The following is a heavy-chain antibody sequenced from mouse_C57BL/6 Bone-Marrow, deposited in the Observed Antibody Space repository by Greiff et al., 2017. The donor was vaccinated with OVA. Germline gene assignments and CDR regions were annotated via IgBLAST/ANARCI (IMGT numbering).Heavy chain of an antibody. CDR3: ADYDGGAWFAY. CDR1: GFTFSDYG. Sequence: EVKLVESGGGLVKPGGSLKLSCAASGFTFSDYGMHWVRQAPEKGLEWVAYISSGSSTIYYADTVKGRFTISRDNAKNTLFLQMTSLRSEDTAMYYCADYDGGAWFAYWGQGTLVTVSA. D-gene: IGHD2-4*01. CDR2: ISSGSSTI. V-gene: IGHV5-17*01. J-gene: IGHJ3*01.